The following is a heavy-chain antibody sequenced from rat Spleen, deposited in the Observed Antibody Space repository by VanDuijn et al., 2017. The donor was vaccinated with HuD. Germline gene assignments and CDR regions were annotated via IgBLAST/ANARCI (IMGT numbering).Heavy chain of an antibody. V-gene: IGHV2-41*01. J-gene: IGHJ2*01. Sequence: QVQLKESGPGLVQPSQTLSLTCTVAGFSLTSYNVDWVRQPPGKGLEWMGVIWSTGGTWYNSALKSRLSISKDTSKNQVFLKMNSLQTDDTGTYYCTRETMGVTPLIDYWGQGVMVTVSS. CDR3: TRETMGVTPLIDY. CDR1: GFSLTSYN. D-gene: IGHD1-9*01. CDR2: IWSTGGT.